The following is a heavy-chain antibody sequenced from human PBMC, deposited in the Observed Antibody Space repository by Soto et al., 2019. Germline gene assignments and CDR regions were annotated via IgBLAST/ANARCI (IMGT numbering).Heavy chain of an antibody. V-gene: IGHV4-31*03. CDR1: DGSITTVGNY. D-gene: IGHD1-26*01. J-gene: IGHJ3*02. CDR2: ISYSGST. Sequence: QVQLQESGPGLVQPSQTLSLACTVSDGSITTVGNYWSWIRQFPGKGLEWIGHISYSGSTNSNPSLRSRLSMSVDTSKNQFSLELSSVTAADTAVYYCARLLGSGNYLGIFDAFDIWGQGTVVTVSS. CDR3: ARLLGSGNYLGIFDAFDI.